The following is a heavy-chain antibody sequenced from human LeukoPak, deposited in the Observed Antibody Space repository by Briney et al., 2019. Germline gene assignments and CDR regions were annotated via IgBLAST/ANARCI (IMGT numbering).Heavy chain of an antibody. Sequence: GGSLRLSCAASGFTVSSSYMSWVRQAPGKGLEWVSVFYSGGKTYYTDSVKGRFTISRDNSKNTLYLQMNSLRAEDTAVYYCARDKRGDYWGQGTLVTVSS. V-gene: IGHV3-53*01. CDR3: ARDKRGDY. J-gene: IGHJ4*02. CDR1: GFTVSSSY. CDR2: FYSGGKT.